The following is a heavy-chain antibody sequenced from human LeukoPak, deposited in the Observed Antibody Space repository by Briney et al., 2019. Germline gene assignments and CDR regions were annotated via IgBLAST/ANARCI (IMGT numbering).Heavy chain of an antibody. V-gene: IGHV4-39*07. CDR2: IYYSGST. CDR1: GGSIGSSSYY. Sequence: SETLSLTCTVSGGSIGSSSYYWGWIRQPPGKGLEWIGSIYYSGSTYYNPSLKSRVTISVDTSKNQFSLKLSSVTAADTAVYYCARDTANGNSGHDAFDIWGQGTMVTVSS. D-gene: IGHD4-23*01. CDR3: ARDTANGNSGHDAFDI. J-gene: IGHJ3*02.